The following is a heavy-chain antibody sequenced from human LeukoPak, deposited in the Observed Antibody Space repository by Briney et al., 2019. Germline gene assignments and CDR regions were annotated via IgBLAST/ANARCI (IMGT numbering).Heavy chain of an antibody. CDR1: GGSFSGYY. D-gene: IGHD1-26*01. Sequence: PSETLSLTCAVYGGSFSGYYWSWLRQPPGKGLEWMGEINHSGSTNYNPSLKSRVTISVDTSKKQFSLELSSVTAADTAVYYCARATRIGRVFWFDPWGQGTLVTVSS. V-gene: IGHV4-34*01. CDR2: INHSGST. CDR3: ARATRIGRVFWFDP. J-gene: IGHJ5*02.